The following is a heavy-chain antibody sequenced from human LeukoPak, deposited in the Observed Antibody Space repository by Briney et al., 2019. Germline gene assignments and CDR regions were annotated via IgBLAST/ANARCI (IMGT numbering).Heavy chain of an antibody. Sequence: ASVKVSCKASGYTFTGRFIYWVRQAPGQGLEWMGRINPNSGGTKYAQKFQGRVTITTDTSITTVYMELSRLRSDDTAVYYCARAAASWYADYWGQGTLVTVSS. CDR3: ARAAASWYADY. J-gene: IGHJ4*02. CDR1: GYTFTGRF. V-gene: IGHV1-2*06. D-gene: IGHD6-13*01. CDR2: INPNSGGT.